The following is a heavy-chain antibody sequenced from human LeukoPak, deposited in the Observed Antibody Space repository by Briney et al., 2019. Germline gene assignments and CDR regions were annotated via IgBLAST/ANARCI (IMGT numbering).Heavy chain of an antibody. J-gene: IGHJ6*04. CDR1: GYTFTDYY. Sequence: GASVKVSCKASGYTFTDYYLYWVRQAPGQGLEWMGRIITNSGGTKYAQKFQGRVTMTRDTSIDTAYMELSRLTSDDTAVYYCATVGALTQSVWGKGTTVTVSS. CDR3: ATVGALTQSV. V-gene: IGHV1-2*06. D-gene: IGHD1-26*01. CDR2: IITNSGGT.